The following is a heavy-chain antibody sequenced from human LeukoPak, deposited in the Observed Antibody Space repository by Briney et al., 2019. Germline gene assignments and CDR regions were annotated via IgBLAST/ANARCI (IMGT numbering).Heavy chain of an antibody. D-gene: IGHD6-13*01. CDR1: GFTFSDYY. V-gene: IGHV3-11*06. CDR2: ISDSGSHT. J-gene: IGHJ4*02. Sequence: GGSLRLSCAASGFTFSDYYMSWIRQAPGKGLEWLSYISDSGSHTTYADSVRGRFTISRDNAKNSLSLQVNSLRADDTAVYYCARVGSTVAASTPDYWGQGTLVTVSS. CDR3: ARVGSTVAASTPDY.